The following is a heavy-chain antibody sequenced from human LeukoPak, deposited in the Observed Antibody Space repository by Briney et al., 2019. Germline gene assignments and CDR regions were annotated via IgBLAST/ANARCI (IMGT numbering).Heavy chain of an antibody. CDR3: ARGVPQQCWFDP. V-gene: IGHV3-21*06. Sequence: GGSLRLSCAVSGFTFSHYSMNWVRQAPGKGLEWVSSISGSSNSIYYADSVKGRFTVSRDNAKNSVFLQMNSLRVEDTAVYYCARGVPQQCWFDPWGQGTVVTVSS. CDR1: GFTFSHYS. CDR2: ISGSSNSI. J-gene: IGHJ5*02. D-gene: IGHD6-13*01.